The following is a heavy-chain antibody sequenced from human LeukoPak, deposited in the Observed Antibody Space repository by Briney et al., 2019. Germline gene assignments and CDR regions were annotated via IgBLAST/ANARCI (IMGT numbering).Heavy chain of an antibody. CDR2: MNRDGGER. Sequence: GGSLRLSCAASGFTFSDYWLSWVRQAPGKGLEWVANMNRDGGERNYVDSMKGRFTISRDNAKNSLYLQMNSLRAEDTAVYYCAGEITIFGVVTHWYGMDVWGQGTTVTVSS. D-gene: IGHD3-3*01. CDR1: GFTFSDYW. J-gene: IGHJ6*02. CDR3: AGEITIFGVVTHWYGMDV. V-gene: IGHV3-7*01.